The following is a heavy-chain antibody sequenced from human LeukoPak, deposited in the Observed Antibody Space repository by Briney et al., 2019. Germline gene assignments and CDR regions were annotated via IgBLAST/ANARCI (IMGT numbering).Heavy chain of an antibody. V-gene: IGHV6-1*01. CDR3: AREEEMITFGGLLVSSFDY. D-gene: IGHD3-16*01. CDR2: TYYRFKWYN. CDR1: GDSVSSNSAA. J-gene: IGHJ4*02. Sequence: SQTLSLTCAISGDSVSSNSAAWNWIRQSPSRGLEWLGRTYYRFKWYNDYAVSVKSRITINPDTSKNQFSLQLNSVTPEDTAVYFCAREEEMITFGGLLVSSFDYWGQGTLVTVSS.